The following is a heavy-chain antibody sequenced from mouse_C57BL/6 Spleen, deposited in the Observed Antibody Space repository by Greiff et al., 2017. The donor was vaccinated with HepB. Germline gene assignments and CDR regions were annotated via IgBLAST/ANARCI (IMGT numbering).Heavy chain of an antibody. CDR2: ISDGGSYT. CDR3: ARDGDYGTYFDY. CDR1: GFTFSSYA. V-gene: IGHV5-4*01. D-gene: IGHD2-1*01. Sequence: EVQLVESGGGLVKPGGSLKLSCAASGFTFSSYAMSWVRQTPEKRLEWVATISDGGSYTYYPDNVKGRFTISRDNAKNNLYLQMSHLKSEDTAMYYWARDGDYGTYFDYWGQGTTLTVSS. J-gene: IGHJ2*01.